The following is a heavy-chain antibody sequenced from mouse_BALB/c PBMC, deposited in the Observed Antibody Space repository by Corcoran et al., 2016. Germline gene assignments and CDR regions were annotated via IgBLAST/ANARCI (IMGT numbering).Heavy chain of an antibody. CDR3: ARDYGSSYYAMDY. CDR1: GYSFTGYY. D-gene: IGHD1-1*01. CDR2: INPYNGAT. Sequence: EVQLQQSGPELVKPGASVKISCKASGYSFTGYYMHWVKQSHVKSLEWIGRINPYNGATSYNQNFKDKASLTVDKSSSTAYMELHILTSEDSAVYYCARDYGSSYYAMDYWGQGTSVTVSS. V-gene: IGHV1-26*01. J-gene: IGHJ4*01.